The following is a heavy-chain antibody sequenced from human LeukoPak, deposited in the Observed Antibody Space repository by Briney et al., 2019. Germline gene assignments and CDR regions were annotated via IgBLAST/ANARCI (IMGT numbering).Heavy chain of an antibody. J-gene: IGHJ3*02. CDR1: GYTFTDYY. CDR2: INPNSGGS. CDR3: ARVSYYEILTDYYTDPFDI. D-gene: IGHD3-9*01. V-gene: IGHV1-2*02. Sequence: GASVKVSCKASGYTFTDYYIHWVRQAPGQGLEWMGWINPNSGGSYFAQKFQGRITVTCDTSISTAYMHLSRLRSDDTAVYYCARVSYYEILTDYYTDPFDIWGQGTMVTVSS.